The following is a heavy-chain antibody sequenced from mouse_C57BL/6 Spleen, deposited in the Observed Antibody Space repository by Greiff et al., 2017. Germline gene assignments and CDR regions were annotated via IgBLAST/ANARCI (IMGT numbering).Heavy chain of an antibody. CDR3: AREVTTVVNYVEY. V-gene: IGHV1-7*01. CDR1: GYTFTSYW. CDR2: INPSSGYT. J-gene: IGHJ2*01. Sequence: VQLQQSGAELAKPGASVTLSCKASGYTFTSYWMHWVKRRPGQGLEWIGYINPSSGYTKYNQKFKNKATLTADKSSSTSYMQLSSLTYEDSAVYYCAREVTTVVNYVEYWGQGTTLTVSS. D-gene: IGHD1-1*01.